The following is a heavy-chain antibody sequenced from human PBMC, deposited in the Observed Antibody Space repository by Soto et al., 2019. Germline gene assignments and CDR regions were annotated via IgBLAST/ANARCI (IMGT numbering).Heavy chain of an antibody. CDR1: GDSIGGVFY. CDR3: ARSGASGIVIPSNSFDP. V-gene: IGHV4-38-2*02. D-gene: IGHD3-10*01. Sequence: SETLSLTCTVSGDSIGGVFYLCWIRQFAGGVLGCIGGISSSGSAYYNPALNNRISLSLDTSQNQFSLKLLSVTAADTANYCGARSGASGIVIPSNSFDPWGQGTLVTVSS. J-gene: IGHJ5*02. CDR2: ISSSGSA.